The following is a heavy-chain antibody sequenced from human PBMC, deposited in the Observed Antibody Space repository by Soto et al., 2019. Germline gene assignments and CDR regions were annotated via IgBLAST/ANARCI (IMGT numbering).Heavy chain of an antibody. J-gene: IGHJ4*02. CDR1: GFTFSSDA. D-gene: IGHD3-3*01. V-gene: IGHV3-23*01. CDR3: AKDIKADYDFWSGYPLPCY. CDR2: ISGSGGST. Sequence: GGSLRLSCAASGFTFSSDAMSWVRQAPGKGLEWVSAISGSGGSTYYADSVKGRFTISRDNSKNTLYLQMNSLRAEDTAVYYCAKDIKADYDFWSGYPLPCYWGQGTLVTVSS.